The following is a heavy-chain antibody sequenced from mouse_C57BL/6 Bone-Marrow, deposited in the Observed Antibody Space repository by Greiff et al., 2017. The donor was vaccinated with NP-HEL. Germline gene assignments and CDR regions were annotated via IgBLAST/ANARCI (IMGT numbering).Heavy chain of an antibody. CDR3: ARGADYYYAMDY. CDR2: IYPGGGYT. CDR1: GYTFTNYW. J-gene: IGHJ4*01. D-gene: IGHD2-4*01. V-gene: IGHV1-63*01. Sequence: QVQLQQSGAELVRPGTSVKMSCKASGYTFTNYWIGWAKQRPGHGLEWIGDIYPGGGYTNYNEKFKGKATLTAGKSSSTAYMQFSSLTSEDSAIYYCARGADYYYAMDYWGQGTSVTVSS.